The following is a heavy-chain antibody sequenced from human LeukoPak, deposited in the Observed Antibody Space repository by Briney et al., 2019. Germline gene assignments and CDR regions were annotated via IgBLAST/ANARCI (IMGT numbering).Heavy chain of an antibody. Sequence: SETLSLTCTVSGGSISSYYWSWIRQPPGKGLEWIGYIYYSGSTNYNPSLKSRVTISVDTSKNQFSLKLSSVTAADTAVYYCARGRYGLPRFDYWGQGTLVTVSS. CDR1: GGSISSYY. D-gene: IGHD3-10*01. CDR2: IYYSGST. V-gene: IGHV4-59*01. CDR3: ARGRYGLPRFDY. J-gene: IGHJ4*02.